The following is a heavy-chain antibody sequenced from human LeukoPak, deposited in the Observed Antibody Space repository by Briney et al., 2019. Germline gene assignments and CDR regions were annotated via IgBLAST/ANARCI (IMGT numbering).Heavy chain of an antibody. CDR1: GFSFSGYY. CDR2: ISSGGTSI. CDR3: ARDKDY. J-gene: IGHJ4*02. Sequence: GGSLRLSCAASGFSFSGYYMSWIRQAPGKGLEWVSYISSGGTSIYSSDSVKGRFTTSRDNAKNSLYLQMNSLRAEDTAIYYCARDKDYWGQGTLVTVSS. V-gene: IGHV3-11*04.